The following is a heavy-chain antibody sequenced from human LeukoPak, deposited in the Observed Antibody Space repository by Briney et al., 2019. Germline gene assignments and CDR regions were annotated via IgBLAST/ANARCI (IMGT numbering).Heavy chain of an antibody. CDR1: GFTFSDYW. V-gene: IGHV3-74*01. D-gene: IGHD3-22*01. CDR2: INTDTRGT. J-gene: IGHJ4*02. Sequence: GESLKISCAASGFTFSDYWMHWVRQAPGKGLVWVSIINTDTRGTYYADSVKGRFTISRDNSKNTLYLQMNSLRAEDTAVYYCARHYYDSSGPHPYYFDYWGQGTLVTVSS. CDR3: ARHYYDSSGPHPYYFDY.